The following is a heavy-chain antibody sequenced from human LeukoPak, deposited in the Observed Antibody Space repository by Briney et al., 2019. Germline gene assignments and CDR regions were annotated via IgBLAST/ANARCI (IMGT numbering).Heavy chain of an antibody. J-gene: IGHJ4*02. CDR2: ISSSGSTI. V-gene: IGHV3-48*03. D-gene: IGHD3-22*01. CDR3: ARGGYYDSSGYTGYFDY. CDR1: GFTFSSYE. Sequence: GGSLRLSCAASGFTFSSYEMNWVRQAPGKGLEWVSYISSSGSTIYYADSVKGRFTISGDNAKNSLYLQMNSLRAEDTAVYYCARGGYYDSSGYTGYFDYWGQGTLVTVSS.